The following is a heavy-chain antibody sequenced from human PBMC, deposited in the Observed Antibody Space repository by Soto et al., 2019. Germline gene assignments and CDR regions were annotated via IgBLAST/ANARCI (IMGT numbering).Heavy chain of an antibody. CDR2: IIPILGIA. J-gene: IGHJ4*02. V-gene: IGHV1-69*02. CDR1: GGTFSSYT. Sequence: QVQLVQSGAEVKKPGSSVKVSCKASGGTFSSYTISWVRQAPGQGLEWMGRIIPILGIANYAQKFQGRVKITAEKTTSTAYMELSSLRSEDTAVYYCARNLDYWGQGTLVTVSS. CDR3: ARNLDY.